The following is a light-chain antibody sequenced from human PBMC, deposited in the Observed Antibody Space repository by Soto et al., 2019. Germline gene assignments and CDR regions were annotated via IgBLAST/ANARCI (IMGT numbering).Light chain of an antibody. V-gene: IGLV2-8*01. J-gene: IGLJ1*01. CDR3: SSYAGYNNFV. CDR2: EVY. Sequence: ALTQPPSASGSPGQSVTISCTGTSSDVGGYNYVSWYQKHPGKAPILLIYEVYRRPSGVPNRFSGSKSGNRASLTVSGLQAEDEADYYCSSYAGYNNFVFGTGTKVTVL. CDR1: SSDVGGYNY.